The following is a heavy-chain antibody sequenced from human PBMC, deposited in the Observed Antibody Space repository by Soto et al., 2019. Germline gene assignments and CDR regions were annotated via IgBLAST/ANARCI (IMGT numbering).Heavy chain of an antibody. V-gene: IGHV4-61*01. CDR2: IYYSGST. CDR3: ARATITMIGGSFINWFDP. J-gene: IGHJ5*02. CDR1: GGSVSSGSYY. D-gene: IGHD3-10*02. Sequence: SETLSLTCTVSGGSVSSGSYYWSWIRQPPGKGLEWIGYIYYSGSTNYNPSLKSRVTISVDTSKNQFSLKLSSVTAADTAVYYCARATITMIGGSFINWFDPWGQGTLVTVSS.